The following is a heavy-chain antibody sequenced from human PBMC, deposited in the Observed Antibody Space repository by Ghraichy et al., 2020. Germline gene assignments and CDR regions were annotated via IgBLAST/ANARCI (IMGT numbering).Heavy chain of an antibody. J-gene: IGHJ4*02. Sequence: SQTLSLTCTVSGGSISSGGYYWSWIRQHPGNGLEWIGYIYYSGSTYYNPSLKSRVTISVDTSKNQFSLKLSSVTAADTAVYYCARARITMVRGVDYWGQGTLVTVSS. CDR3: ARARITMVRGVDY. D-gene: IGHD3-10*01. CDR1: GGSISSGGYY. CDR2: IYYSGST. V-gene: IGHV4-31*02.